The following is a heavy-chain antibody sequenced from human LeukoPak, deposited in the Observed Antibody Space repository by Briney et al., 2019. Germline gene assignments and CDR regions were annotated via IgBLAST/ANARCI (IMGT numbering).Heavy chain of an antibody. CDR2: ISSSGSTI. J-gene: IGHJ6*02. CDR1: GFTFSDYY. Sequence: GGSLRLSCAAPGFTFSDYYMSWIRQAPGKGLEWVSYISSSGSTIYYADSVKGRFTISRDNAKNSLYLQMNSLRAEDTAVYYCAREVAGVYYYYGMDVWGQGTTVTVSS. V-gene: IGHV3-11*01. CDR3: AREVAGVYYYYGMDV. D-gene: IGHD2-15*01.